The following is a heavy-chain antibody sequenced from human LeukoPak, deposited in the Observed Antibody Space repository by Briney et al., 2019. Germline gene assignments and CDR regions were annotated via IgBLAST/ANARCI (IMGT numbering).Heavy chain of an antibody. Sequence: PSETLSLTCTVPGGSISSYYWSWIRQPAGKGLEWIGRISASGSTNYAPSLRSRATMSVDTSTKQFSLKLTSVTAADTAVYYCATDIYWFDPWGRGTLVTVSS. V-gene: IGHV4-4*07. CDR1: GGSISSYY. J-gene: IGHJ5*02. CDR3: ATDIYWFDP. CDR2: ISASGST.